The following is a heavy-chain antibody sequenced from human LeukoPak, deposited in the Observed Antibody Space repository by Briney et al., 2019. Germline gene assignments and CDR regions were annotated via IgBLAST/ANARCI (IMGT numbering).Heavy chain of an antibody. D-gene: IGHD6-6*01. CDR1: GFTFSHAW. V-gene: IGHV3-15*01. J-gene: IGHJ4*02. CDR2: IKTKSDGGTI. Sequence: GGSLRLSCAASGFTFSHAWMSWVRQAPGRGLEWVGRIKTKSDGGTIDYAAPVKGRFSISRDDSQNIVSLQMNSLRMEDTAVYYCATEGLNIAAAIHDNWGQGTQVTVS. CDR3: ATEGLNIAAAIHDN.